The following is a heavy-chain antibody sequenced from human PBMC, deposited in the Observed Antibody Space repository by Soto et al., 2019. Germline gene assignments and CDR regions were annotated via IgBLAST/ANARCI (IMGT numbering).Heavy chain of an antibody. CDR1: GFTFSNYV. Sequence: SGGSLRLSCAASGFTFSNYVMSWVRQAPGKGLEWVSVISDSGSSTYSADSVKGRFTISRDNSKNTLYLQMNSLRAEDTAVYYCAREPGIAAAGTGPYFDDWGQGTLVTVSS. V-gene: IGHV3-23*01. J-gene: IGHJ4*02. CDR3: AREPGIAAAGTGPYFDD. CDR2: ISDSGSST. D-gene: IGHD6-13*01.